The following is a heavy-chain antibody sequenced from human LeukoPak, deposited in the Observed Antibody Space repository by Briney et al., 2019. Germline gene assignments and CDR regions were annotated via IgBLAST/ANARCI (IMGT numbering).Heavy chain of an antibody. D-gene: IGHD5-18*01. J-gene: IGHJ4*02. CDR3: AREEYNYGYNY. V-gene: IGHV3-48*01. CDR1: GFTFSTYS. Sequence: GSLRLSCAASGFTFSTYSMNWVRQAPGKGLEWVSYITIGSSTIYYADSVRGRFTISRDNAKNSLYLQMNSLRAEDTAVYYCAREEYNYGYNYWGQGTLVTVSS. CDR2: ITIGSSTI.